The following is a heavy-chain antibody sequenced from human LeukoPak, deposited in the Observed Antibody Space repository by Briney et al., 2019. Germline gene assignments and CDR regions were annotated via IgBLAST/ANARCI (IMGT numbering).Heavy chain of an antibody. J-gene: IGHJ6*02. CDR3: ARFQHYYDSSGFRGMDV. CDR1: GGSISSYY. D-gene: IGHD3-22*01. V-gene: IGHV4-59*01. Sequence: PSETLSLTCTVSGGSISSYYWNWIRQPPGKGLEWIGYIYYSGSTYYNPSLKSRVTVSVDTSKNQFSLKLSSVTAADTAVYYCARFQHYYDSSGFRGMDVWGQGTTVTVSS. CDR2: IYYSGST.